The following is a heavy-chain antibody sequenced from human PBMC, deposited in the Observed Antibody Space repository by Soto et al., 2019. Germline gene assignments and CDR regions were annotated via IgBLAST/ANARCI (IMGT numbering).Heavy chain of an antibody. D-gene: IGHD2-21*01. CDR2: IYFSGST. CDR3: ARGDWPTQMDV. Sequence: QVQLQESGPGLVKPSQTLSLTCTVSGGSISGGTYYWSWIRQPPGQGLEWIGYIYFSGSTYYNPSVKRRVIISVDTSKNQFSLRLSSVTAADTAVYYCARGDWPTQMDVWGQGTTVTVSS. CDR1: GGSISGGTYY. V-gene: IGHV4-31*03. J-gene: IGHJ6*02.